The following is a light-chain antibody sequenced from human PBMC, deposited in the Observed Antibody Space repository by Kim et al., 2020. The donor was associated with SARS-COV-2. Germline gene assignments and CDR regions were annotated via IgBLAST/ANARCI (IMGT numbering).Light chain of an antibody. J-gene: IGKJ1*01. Sequence: DIQMTQSPSTLSASVGDRVTITGRASQSISSWLAWYQQQPGKAPKLLIYDASSLESGVPSRFSGSGSGTEFTLTISSLQPDDFATYYCQQYNSYPWTFGQGTEVEIK. CDR3: QQYNSYPWT. V-gene: IGKV1-5*01. CDR1: QSISSW. CDR2: DAS.